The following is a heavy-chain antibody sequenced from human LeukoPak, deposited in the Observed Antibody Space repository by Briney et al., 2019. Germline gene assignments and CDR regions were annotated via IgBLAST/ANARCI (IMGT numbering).Heavy chain of an antibody. Sequence: GGSLRLSCAASGLTFSSYAMHWVRQAPGKGLEWVAVISYGGSNTYYGDSVKGRFTISRDNSKNSLYLQMNSLRAEDTAVYYCARSSGWYVRYFDYWGQGTLVTVSS. J-gene: IGHJ4*02. V-gene: IGHV3-30*04. CDR2: ISYGGSNT. CDR3: ARSSGWYVRYFDY. CDR1: GLTFSSYA. D-gene: IGHD6-19*01.